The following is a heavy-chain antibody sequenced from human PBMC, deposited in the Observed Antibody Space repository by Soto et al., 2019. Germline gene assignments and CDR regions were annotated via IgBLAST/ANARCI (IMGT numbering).Heavy chain of an antibody. CDR3: ASDEPNSNVGNFDI. D-gene: IGHD1-20*01. J-gene: IGHJ3*02. Sequence: SSETLSLTCTVSGGSVSSGSYYWSWIRQPPGKGLEWIGYIYYSGSTNYNPSLKSRVTISVDTSKNQFSLKLSSVTAADTAVYHCASDEPNSNVGNFDIWGQGTMVTVSS. V-gene: IGHV4-61*01. CDR2: IYYSGST. CDR1: GGSVSSGSYY.